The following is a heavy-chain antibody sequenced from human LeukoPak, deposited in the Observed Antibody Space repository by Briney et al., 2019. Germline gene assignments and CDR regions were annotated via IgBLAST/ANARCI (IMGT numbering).Heavy chain of an antibody. V-gene: IGHV1-3*01. CDR2: INAGNGNT. CDR3: ARDRSNLKDIVATTASAFDI. CDR1: GYTFTSYA. D-gene: IGHD5-12*01. J-gene: IGHJ3*02. Sequence: GESLKISCKASGYTFTSYAMHWVRQAPGQRLEWMGWINAGNGNTKYSQKFQGRVTITRDTSASTAYMELSSLRSEDTAVYYCARDRSNLKDIVATTASAFDIWGQGTMVTVSS.